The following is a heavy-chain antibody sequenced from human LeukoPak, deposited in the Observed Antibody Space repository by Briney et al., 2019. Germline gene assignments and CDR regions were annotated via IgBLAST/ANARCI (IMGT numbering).Heavy chain of an antibody. Sequence: GGSLRLSCAASGFTFSTYGMHWVRQAPGKGLEWVAFIRYDGSNKYYADSVKGRFTISRDNSENTLYLQMNSLSAEDTAVYFCVKVRAGLVTIIEQWGQGTLVTVSS. CDR1: GFTFSTYG. D-gene: IGHD3/OR15-3a*01. J-gene: IGHJ4*02. CDR3: VKVRAGLVTIIEQ. CDR2: IRYDGSNK. V-gene: IGHV3-30*02.